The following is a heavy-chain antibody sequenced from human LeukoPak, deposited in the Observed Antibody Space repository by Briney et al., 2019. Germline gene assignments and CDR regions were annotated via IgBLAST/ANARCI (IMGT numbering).Heavy chain of an antibody. CDR1: GGTFSSYA. CDR3: ARDLRDSGSYFYFDY. V-gene: IGHV1-2*02. CDR2: INPNSGGT. J-gene: IGHJ4*02. D-gene: IGHD1-26*01. Sequence: GASVKVSCKASGGTFSSYAISWVRQAPGQGLEWMGWINPNSGGTNYAQKFQGRVTMTRDTSISTAYMELSRLRSDDTAVYYCARDLRDSGSYFYFDYWGQGTLVTVSS.